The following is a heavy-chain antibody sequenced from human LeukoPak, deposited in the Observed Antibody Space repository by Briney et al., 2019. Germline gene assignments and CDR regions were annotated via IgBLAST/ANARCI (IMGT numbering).Heavy chain of an antibody. J-gene: IGHJ6*02. V-gene: IGHV3-23*01. CDR1: GFTFSSYA. CDR3: ATRGIQLWFQMDV. D-gene: IGHD5-18*01. Sequence: PGRSLRLSCAASGFTFSSYAMSSVRQAPGKWLEWVSAISGSGGSTYYADSLKGRFTISRDNSKNTLYLQMNSLRAEDTAVYYCATRGIQLWFQMDVWGQGTTVTVSS. CDR2: ISGSGGST.